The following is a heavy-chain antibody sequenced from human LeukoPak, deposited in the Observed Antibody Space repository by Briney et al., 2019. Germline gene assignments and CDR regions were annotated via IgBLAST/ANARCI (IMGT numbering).Heavy chain of an antibody. Sequence: SVKVSCKASGGTFSSYAINWVRQAPGQGLEWMGGIIPIFGTANYAQKFQDRVTITADESTSTAYMELSSLRSEDTAVYYCARGYCSSSICYTIDYWGQGTLVTVSS. D-gene: IGHD2-2*02. CDR3: ARGYCSSSICYTIDY. J-gene: IGHJ4*02. V-gene: IGHV1-69*13. CDR2: IIPIFGTA. CDR1: GGTFSSYA.